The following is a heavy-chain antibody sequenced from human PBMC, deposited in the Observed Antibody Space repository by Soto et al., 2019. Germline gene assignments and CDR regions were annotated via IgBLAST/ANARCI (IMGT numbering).Heavy chain of an antibody. CDR2: ISSSSSYI. J-gene: IGHJ4*02. Sequence: EVQLVESGGGLVKPGGSLRLSCAASGFTFSSYSMNWVRQAPGKGLEWVSSISSSSSYIYYADSVKGRFTISGDNGKNSLYLQMNSLRAEDTAVYYCARGGGIWGSYRYFDYWGQGTLVTVSS. CDR1: GFTFSSYS. CDR3: ARGGGIWGSYRYFDY. V-gene: IGHV3-21*01. D-gene: IGHD3-16*02.